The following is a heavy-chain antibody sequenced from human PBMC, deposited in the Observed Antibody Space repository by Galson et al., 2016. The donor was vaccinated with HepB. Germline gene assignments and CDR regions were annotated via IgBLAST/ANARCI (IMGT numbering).Heavy chain of an antibody. Sequence: SETLSLTCAVSGGSINSSSWWTWVRQPPGKGLEWIGEIYHSGSTNYNPSLKSRVTISVDKSKNQFSLQLISVTAADTAGYYCAKGMTHYDLLWGTFPATGFDPWGQGALVTVSS. CDR1: GGSINSSSW. D-gene: IGHD3-16*01. V-gene: IGHV4-4*02. CDR3: AKGMTHYDLLWGTFPATGFDP. CDR2: IYHSGST. J-gene: IGHJ5*02.